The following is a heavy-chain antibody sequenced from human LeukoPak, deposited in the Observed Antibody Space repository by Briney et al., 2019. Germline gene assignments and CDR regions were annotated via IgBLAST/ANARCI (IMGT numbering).Heavy chain of an antibody. V-gene: IGHV3-30-3*01. Sequence: GGSLRLSCAAYGFTFSSYAMHWVRQAPGKGLEWVAVISYDGSNKYYADSVKGRFTISRDNSKNTLYLQMNSLRAEDTAVYYCARESGYGGNHFDYWGQGTLVTVSS. CDR2: ISYDGSNK. D-gene: IGHD4-23*01. CDR1: GFTFSSYA. CDR3: ARESGYGGNHFDY. J-gene: IGHJ4*02.